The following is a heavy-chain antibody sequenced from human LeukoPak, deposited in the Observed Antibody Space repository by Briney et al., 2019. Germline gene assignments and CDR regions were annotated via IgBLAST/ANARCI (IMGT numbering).Heavy chain of an antibody. V-gene: IGHV4-59*01. CDR3: AREPRVHYYRDV. D-gene: IGHD1-1*01. CDR2: INYSGST. CDR1: GDSISSSY. Sequence: SETLSLTCSVSGDSISSSYWSWIRQPPGKGLEWIGYINYSGSTNYNPSLKSRVTISVDTSKNQFSLKLSSVTAADTAVYYCAREPRVHYYRDVWGKGTTVTVSS. J-gene: IGHJ6*03.